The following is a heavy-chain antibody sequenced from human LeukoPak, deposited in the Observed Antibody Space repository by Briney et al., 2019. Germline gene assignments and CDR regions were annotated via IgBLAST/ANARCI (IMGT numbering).Heavy chain of an antibody. J-gene: IGHJ4*02. CDR1: GFTFSSYA. D-gene: IGHD3-22*01. CDR2: ISYDGSNK. CDR3: ARDGLVVVITAPSDY. V-gene: IGHV3-30-3*01. Sequence: GGSLRLSCAASGFTFSSYAMHWVRQAPGKGLEWVAVISYDGSNKYYADSVKGRFTISRDNSKNTLYLQMNSLRAEDTAVYYCARDGLVVVITAPSDYWGQGTLVTVSS.